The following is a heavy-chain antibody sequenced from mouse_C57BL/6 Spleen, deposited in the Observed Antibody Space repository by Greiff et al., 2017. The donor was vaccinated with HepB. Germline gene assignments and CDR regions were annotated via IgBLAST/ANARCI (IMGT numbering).Heavy chain of an antibody. V-gene: IGHV7-3*01. CDR1: GFTFTDYY. D-gene: IGHD3-2*02. CDR2: IRNKANGYTT. J-gene: IGHJ2*01. CDR3: ARDRLHLDY. Sequence: EVKLLESGGGLVQPEGSLSLSCAASGFTFTDYYMSWVRQPPGKALEWLGFIRNKANGYTTEYSASVKGRFTISRDNSQSILYLQMNALRAEDSATYCCARDRLHLDYWGQGTTLTVSS.